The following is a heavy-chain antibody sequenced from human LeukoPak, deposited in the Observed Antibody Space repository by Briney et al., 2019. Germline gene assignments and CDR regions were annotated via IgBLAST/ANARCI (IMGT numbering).Heavy chain of an antibody. V-gene: IGHV3-20*04. CDR2: INRNGGST. CDR3: ARDLRSGASY. CDR1: GFTFDDYG. Sequence: GGSLRLSCAASGFTFDDYGVSWVRQAPGRGLVWVSVINRNGGSTGYADDVKGRFTISRDNDKNSLYLQMNSLRAEDTALYYCARDLRSGASYWGQGTLVPVSS. J-gene: IGHJ4*02. D-gene: IGHD3-10*01.